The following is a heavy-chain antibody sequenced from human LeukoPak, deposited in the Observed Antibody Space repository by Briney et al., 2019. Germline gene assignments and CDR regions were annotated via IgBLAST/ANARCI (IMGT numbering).Heavy chain of an antibody. Sequence: GSLRLSCAASGFTFDDYTMHWVRQAPGKGLEWVSLITWDGGSTYYADSVKGRFTISRDHSKNTLYLQMNTLRAEDTAVYYCAAHPSSAYWGRGTLVTVSS. V-gene: IGHV3-43*01. CDR3: AAHPSSAY. CDR1: GFTFDDYT. CDR2: ITWDGGST. D-gene: IGHD6-6*01. J-gene: IGHJ4*02.